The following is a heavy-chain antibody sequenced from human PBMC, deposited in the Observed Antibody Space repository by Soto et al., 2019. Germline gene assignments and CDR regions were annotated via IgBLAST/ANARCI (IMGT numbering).Heavy chain of an antibody. CDR2: IWYDGSNK. Sequence: QVQLVESGGGVVQPGRSLRLSCAASGFTFSSHGVHWVRQAPGKGLEWVAVIWYDGSNKYYADSVKGRFTISRDNSKNTLYLQMNSLRAEDTAVYYCARWSDNKVVDPWGQGTLVTVSS. J-gene: IGHJ5*02. CDR1: GFTFSSHG. CDR3: ARWSDNKVVDP. D-gene: IGHD1-1*01. V-gene: IGHV3-33*01.